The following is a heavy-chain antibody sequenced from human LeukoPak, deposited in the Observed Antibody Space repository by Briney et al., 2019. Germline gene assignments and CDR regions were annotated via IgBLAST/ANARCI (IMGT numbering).Heavy chain of an antibody. CDR3: AREGIVVVVAAFDY. CDR2: INPNSGGT. J-gene: IGHJ4*02. CDR1: GYTFTGYY. D-gene: IGHD2-15*01. V-gene: IGHV1-2*02. Sequence: ASVKVSCKASGYTFTGYYMHWVRQAPGQGLEWMGWINPNSGGTNYAQKFQGRVTMTRDTSISTAYMELSRLGSDDTAVYYCAREGIVVVVAAFDYWGQGTLVTVSS.